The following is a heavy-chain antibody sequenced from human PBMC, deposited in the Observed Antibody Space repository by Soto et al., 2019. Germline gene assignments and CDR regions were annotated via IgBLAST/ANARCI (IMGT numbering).Heavy chain of an antibody. V-gene: IGHV1-18*01. D-gene: IGHD6-19*01. CDR3: ARHYSSDWHFVFDS. J-gene: IGHJ4*02. Sequence: QVQLMQCGAEVKEPGASVKVSCKASGYTFVNHGVSWVRQAPGQGLEWMGWIKVSTGITNYAGNFQGRVTMTTDTSTSTVYMELRSLRSADTAVYFCARHYSSDWHFVFDSWGQGTRVTVSS. CDR2: IKVSTGIT. CDR1: GYTFVNHG.